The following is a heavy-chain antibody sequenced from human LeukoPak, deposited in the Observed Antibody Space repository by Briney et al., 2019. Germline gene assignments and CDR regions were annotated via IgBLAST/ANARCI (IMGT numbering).Heavy chain of an antibody. CDR3: AELGITMIGGV. D-gene: IGHD3-10*02. J-gene: IGHJ6*04. V-gene: IGHV3-48*03. CDR2: ISSSGSTI. Sequence: GGSLRLSCAASGFSFDDYGMSWVRQAPGKGLEWVSYISSSGSTIYYADSVKGRFTISRDNAKNSLYLQMYSLRAEDTAVYYCAELGITMIGGVWGKGTTVTISS. CDR1: GFSFDDYG.